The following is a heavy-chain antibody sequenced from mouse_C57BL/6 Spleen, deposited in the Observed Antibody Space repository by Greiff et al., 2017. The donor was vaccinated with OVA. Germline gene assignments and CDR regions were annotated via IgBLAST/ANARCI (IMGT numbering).Heavy chain of an antibody. CDR1: GYTFTSYW. J-gene: IGHJ1*03. CDR2: IYPSDSET. Sequence: QVQLQQPGAELVRPGSSVKLSCKASGYTFTSYWMAWVKQRPGQGLEWIGNIYPSDSETHYNQKFKDKATLTVDKSSSTAYMQLSSLTSEDSAVYYCAREDGYPYWYFDVWGTGTTVTVSS. D-gene: IGHD2-3*01. CDR3: AREDGYPYWYFDV. V-gene: IGHV1-61*01.